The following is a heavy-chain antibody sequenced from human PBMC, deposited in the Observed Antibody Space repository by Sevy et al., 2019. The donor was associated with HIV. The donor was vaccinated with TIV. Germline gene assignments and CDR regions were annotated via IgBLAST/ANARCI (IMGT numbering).Heavy chain of an antibody. CDR1: GFTFDDYA. D-gene: IGHD3-10*01. J-gene: IGHJ4*02. CDR3: AKDLGGTMVRGVIVEPGPFDY. CDR2: ISWNSGSI. Sequence: GGSLRLSCAASGFTFDDYAMHWVRQAPGKGLEWVSGISWNSGSIGYADSVKGRFTISSDNAKNSLYLQMNSLRAEDTALYYCAKDLGGTMVRGVIVEPGPFDYWGQGTLVTVSS. V-gene: IGHV3-9*01.